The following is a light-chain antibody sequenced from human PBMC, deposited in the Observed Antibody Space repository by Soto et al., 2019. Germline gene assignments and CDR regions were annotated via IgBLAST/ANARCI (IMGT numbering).Light chain of an antibody. V-gene: IGLV1-47*01. CDR2: RNN. J-gene: IGLJ1*01. CDR3: AAWDDRLSAYV. CDR1: ISNIGSNP. Sequence: QSVLTQPPSASGTPGQRGTISWSVGISNIGSNPVYWHQHLPGTAPKLLVYRNNQRPSGVPDRFSDSKSGTSAFLAISGLRSEDEADYYCAAWDDRLSAYVFGTGTKVTVL.